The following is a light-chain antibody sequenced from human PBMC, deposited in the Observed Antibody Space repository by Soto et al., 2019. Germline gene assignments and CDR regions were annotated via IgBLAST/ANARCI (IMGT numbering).Light chain of an antibody. CDR1: SSDVGSYNL. Sequence: QSALTQPASVSGSPGHSITISCTGTSSDVGSYNLISWYQQYPGKAPKLMIYEVSKRPSGVSNRFSGSKSGNTASLTISGLQAEDEADYYCCSYAGSSTFYVFGTGTKVTVL. V-gene: IGLV2-23*02. CDR3: CSYAGSSTFYV. CDR2: EVS. J-gene: IGLJ1*01.